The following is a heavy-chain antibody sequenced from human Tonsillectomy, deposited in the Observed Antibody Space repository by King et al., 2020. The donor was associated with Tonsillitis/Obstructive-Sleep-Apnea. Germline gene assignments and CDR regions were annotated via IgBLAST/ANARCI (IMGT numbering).Heavy chain of an antibody. CDR2: IYYSGST. J-gene: IGHJ4*02. V-gene: IGHV4-39*01. CDR3: ARQSGGNPDDS. Sequence: LQLQESGPGLVKPSETLSLTCTVSGGSISSSSYYWGWIRQPPGKGLEWIGSIYYSGSTYYNPSPKSRITISVDKSKNQFSLKRSSVTAADTAVYYCARQSGGNPDDSWGQGTLVTVSS. CDR1: GGSISSSSYY. D-gene: IGHD3-3*01.